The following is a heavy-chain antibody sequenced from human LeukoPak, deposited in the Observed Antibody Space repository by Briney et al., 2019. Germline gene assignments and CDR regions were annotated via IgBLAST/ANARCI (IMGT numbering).Heavy chain of an antibody. D-gene: IGHD3-16*01. J-gene: IGHJ3*02. CDR1: GSSITRGGYY. V-gene: IGHV4-61*02. CDR2: IYTTGST. CDR3: ARDGAWAFDI. Sequence: PSETLSLTCTVSGSSITRGGYYWSWIRQPAGKGLEWIGRIYTTGSTNYNPSLKSRVTVSLDTPKNQFSLNLTSVTAADTAVYYRARDGAWAFDIWGQGTMVTVSS.